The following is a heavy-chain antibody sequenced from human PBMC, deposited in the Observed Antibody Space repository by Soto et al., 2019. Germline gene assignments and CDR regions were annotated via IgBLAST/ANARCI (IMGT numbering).Heavy chain of an antibody. J-gene: IGHJ4*02. D-gene: IGHD6-19*01. CDR3: ARDKGGGAVVPDY. CDR1: GFTFNTYG. Sequence: QVQVVESGGGVVQPGRSLRLSCAASGFTFNTYGMHWVRQAPGKGLEWVAVIWYDENNKYYADSVKGRFTISRDNSKNKLYLQMNSLRGEDTAVYYCARDKGGGAVVPDYWGQGTLVTVSS. CDR2: IWYDENNK. V-gene: IGHV3-33*01.